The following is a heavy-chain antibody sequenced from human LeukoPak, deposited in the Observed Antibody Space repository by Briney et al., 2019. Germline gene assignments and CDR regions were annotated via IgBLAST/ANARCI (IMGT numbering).Heavy chain of an antibody. CDR3: ARVDGSGSYSNYFDY. D-gene: IGHD3-10*01. CDR2: IYYRGST. Sequence: ASETLSLTCTVSGASIGSYYWSWLRQPPGKGLEWIGYIYYRGSTNYNPSLKSRVTISVDASKNQFSLKLTSVSAADTAVYFCARVDGSGSYSNYFDYWGQGTLVTVSS. CDR1: GASIGSYY. J-gene: IGHJ4*02. V-gene: IGHV4-59*01.